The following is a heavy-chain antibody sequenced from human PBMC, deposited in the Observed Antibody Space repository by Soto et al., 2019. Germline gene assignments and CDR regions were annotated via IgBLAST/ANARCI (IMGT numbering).Heavy chain of an antibody. V-gene: IGHV1-18*01. J-gene: IGHJ4*02. CDR3: ARDWGIVVVPYYFDY. D-gene: IGHD2-2*01. Sequence: QVQLVQSGAEVKKPGASVKVSCKASGYTFTSYGISWVRQAPGQGLEWMGWISAYNGNTNYAQKLQGRVTMTTDTSTSTAYMELRNLRTDDTAVYYCARDWGIVVVPYYFDYWGQGTLVTVSS. CDR1: GYTFTSYG. CDR2: ISAYNGNT.